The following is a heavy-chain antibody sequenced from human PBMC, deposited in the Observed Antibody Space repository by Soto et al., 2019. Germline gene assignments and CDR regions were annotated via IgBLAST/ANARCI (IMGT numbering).Heavy chain of an antibody. CDR2: ISTSSSYT. J-gene: IGHJ4*02. CDR1: GFNFRDFY. D-gene: IGHD3-10*01. V-gene: IGHV3-11*06. CDR3: ARDMVRGVIIA. Sequence: GGSLRLSCAASGFNFRDFYMSWIRQAPGKGLEWVSHISTSSSYTNYADSVKGRFTISRDNAKDSLYLQMNSLRAEDTAVYYCARDMVRGVIIAWGQGTLVTVSS.